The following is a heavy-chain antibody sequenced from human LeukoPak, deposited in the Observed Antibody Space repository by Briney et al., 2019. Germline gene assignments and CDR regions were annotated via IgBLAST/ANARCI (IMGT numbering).Heavy chain of an antibody. J-gene: IGHJ3*02. CDR2: IYPGDSDT. D-gene: IGHD1-26*01. CDR1: GYSFTSYW. V-gene: IGHV5-51*01. Sequence: GESLQISCPGSGYSFTSYWNGWVRQMPGKGLEWMGIIYPGDSDTRYSPSFQGQVTISADKSISTAYLQWSSLRASDTAVYYCARRVAGSYHDAFDIWGQGTMVTVSS. CDR3: ARRVAGSYHDAFDI.